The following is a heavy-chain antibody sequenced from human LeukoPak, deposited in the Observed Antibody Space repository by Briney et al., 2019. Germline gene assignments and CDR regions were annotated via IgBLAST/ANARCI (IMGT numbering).Heavy chain of an antibody. CDR3: AIAHIVGATCGY. D-gene: IGHD1-26*01. CDR2: ISAYNGNT. CDR1: GYTFTSYG. J-gene: IGHJ4*02. V-gene: IGHV1-18*01. Sequence: ASVKVSCKASGYTFTSYGISWVRQAPGQGLEWMGWISAYNGNTNYAQKLQGRVTMTTDTSTSTAYMELSSLRSEDTAVYYCAIAHIVGATCGYWGQGTLVTVSS.